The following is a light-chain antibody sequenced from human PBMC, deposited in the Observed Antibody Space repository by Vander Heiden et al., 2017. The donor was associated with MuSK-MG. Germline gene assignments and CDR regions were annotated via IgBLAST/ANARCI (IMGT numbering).Light chain of an antibody. V-gene: IGKV3-15*01. CDR2: GAS. Sequence: EIVMTQSPATLSVSPGERATLSCRASQSVSSNLAWYQQKPGQAPRLLIYGASTRATGIPARFSGSGSGTEFTISISSLQAADFAVYYCQQYDNRPPGALTFGGGTKVEIK. J-gene: IGKJ4*01. CDR1: QSVSSN. CDR3: QQYDNRPPGALT.